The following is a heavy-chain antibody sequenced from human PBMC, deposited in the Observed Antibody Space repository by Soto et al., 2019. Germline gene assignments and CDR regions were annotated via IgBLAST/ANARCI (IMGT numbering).Heavy chain of an antibody. CDR2: VSYDGSNK. V-gene: IGHV3-30-3*01. J-gene: IGHJ3*02. CDR1: GFTFSGYA. D-gene: IGHD1-1*01. CDR3: ARARNWNDVWSAFEI. Sequence: SRRLSCAAYGFTFSGYAMDWVRQAPGKGLDWVAVVSYDGSNKYYADSVKGRFTISRDNSRNTLYLEMNSLRVEDTAVYYCARARNWNDVWSAFEIRGLGTMVTVSS.